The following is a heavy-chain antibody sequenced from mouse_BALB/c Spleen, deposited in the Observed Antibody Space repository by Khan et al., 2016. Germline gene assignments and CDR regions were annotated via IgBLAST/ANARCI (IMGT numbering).Heavy chain of an antibody. J-gene: IGHJ3*01. V-gene: IGHV1S135*01. CDR1: GNSFTDYN. CDR2: IDPYNGGT. D-gene: IGHD1-1*01. CDR3: PPGFTTAVAY. Sequence: VQLKQSGPGPVKPGASVKVCCKASGNSFTDYNMYWVKQSYGKSLEWIGCIDPYNGGTSCNQKFKGKATLTVDKSSSTAFMHLNSLTYEDSAVFHRPPGFTTAVAYW.